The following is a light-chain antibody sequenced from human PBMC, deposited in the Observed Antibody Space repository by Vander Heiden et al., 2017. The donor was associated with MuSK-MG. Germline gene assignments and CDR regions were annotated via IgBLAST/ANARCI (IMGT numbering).Light chain of an antibody. V-gene: IGKV3D-20*01. Sequence: MLTKPPPTLSLSPGEGATLSCGASQSVSSSYLAWYQQKPGLAPRLLIYDASSRATGSPDRFSGSGAGTEFTLTISRREPEDFAVYYCQQYSSSPPLTFGGGTKVEIK. CDR3: QQYSSSPPLT. CDR2: DAS. J-gene: IGKJ4*01. CDR1: QSVSSSY.